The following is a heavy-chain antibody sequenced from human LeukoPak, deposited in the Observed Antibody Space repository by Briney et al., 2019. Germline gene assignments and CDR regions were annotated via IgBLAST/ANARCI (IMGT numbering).Heavy chain of an antibody. CDR2: VKQDESAK. CDR1: GFTFSSYW. V-gene: IGHV3-7*01. Sequence: GGSLRLSCAASGFTFSSYWMSWVRQAPGKGLEWVANVKQDESAKYYVDSVKGRFTISRDNAKNSLYLQMTNLRAEDTAVYYCATSADSPSNSWGQGTLITVSS. J-gene: IGHJ4*02. CDR3: ATSADSPSNS. D-gene: IGHD4-11*01.